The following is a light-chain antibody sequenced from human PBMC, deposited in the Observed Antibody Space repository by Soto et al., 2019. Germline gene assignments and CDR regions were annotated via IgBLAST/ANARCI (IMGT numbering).Light chain of an antibody. Sequence: DXQMTQSPPTLSASVGDRVTITCRASQSISSWSAWYQQKPGKAPKLLIYDASSLESGVPSRFSGSGSGTEFTLTISSLQPDDFATYYRQQYDSYWTFGQGTKVDI. V-gene: IGKV1-5*01. CDR1: QSISSW. J-gene: IGKJ1*01. CDR3: QQYDSYWT. CDR2: DAS.